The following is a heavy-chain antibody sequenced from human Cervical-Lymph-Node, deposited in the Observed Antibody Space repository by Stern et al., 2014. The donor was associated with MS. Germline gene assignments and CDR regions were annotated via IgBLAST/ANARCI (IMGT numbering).Heavy chain of an antibody. Sequence: VQLVESGGGLVKPGGSLRISCAASGFTFSDYYMNWIRQAPGKGLEWVSYINGCGTAIYYADSVKARFTNSRDNAKKSLYLQMDSLRVEDTAIYYCANSIAWGQGTLVTVSS. CDR2: INGCGTAI. CDR1: GFTFSDYY. D-gene: IGHD2/OR15-2a*01. V-gene: IGHV3-11*01. CDR3: ANSIA. J-gene: IGHJ5*02.